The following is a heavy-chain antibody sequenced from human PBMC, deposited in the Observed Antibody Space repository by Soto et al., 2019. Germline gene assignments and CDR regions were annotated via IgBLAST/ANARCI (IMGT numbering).Heavy chain of an antibody. CDR1: GFTFSVYS. Sequence: QPGGSLRLSCAASGFTFSVYSMLWVRQAPGKGLEWVALIPYDGTSEDYADSVKGRFTISRDNSKNTLYLHMNSLRAEDTAVYFCARASDSSGSFGHFDYWGRGTLVTVAS. CDR3: ARASDSSGSFGHFDY. D-gene: IGHD3-22*01. J-gene: IGHJ4*02. V-gene: IGHV3-30-3*01. CDR2: IPYDGTSE.